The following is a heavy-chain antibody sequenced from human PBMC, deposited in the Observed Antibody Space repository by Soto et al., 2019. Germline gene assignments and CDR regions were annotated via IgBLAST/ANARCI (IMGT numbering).Heavy chain of an antibody. Sequence: PGGSLRLSCAASGFTFSDYYMSWIRQAPGKGLEWVSYISSSGSTIYYADSVKGRFTISRDNAKNSLYLQMNSLRTEDTALYFCARGFIVLRGPIDYWGQGTLVTVSS. D-gene: IGHD3-16*02. CDR3: ARGFIVLRGPIDY. V-gene: IGHV3-11*01. CDR2: ISSSGSTI. J-gene: IGHJ4*02. CDR1: GFTFSDYY.